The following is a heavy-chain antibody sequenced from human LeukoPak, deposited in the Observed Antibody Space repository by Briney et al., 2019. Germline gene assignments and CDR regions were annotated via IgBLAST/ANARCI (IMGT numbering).Heavy chain of an antibody. J-gene: IGHJ4*02. Sequence: GGSLRLSCAASGFNFSSYAMSWVRQAPGKGLEWVSAISGSGGSTYYADSVKGRFTISRDNSKNTLYLQMNSLGAEDTAVYYCVRGAPFSRAGFDYWGQGTLVTVSS. CDR1: GFNFSSYA. V-gene: IGHV3-23*01. CDR2: ISGSGGST. CDR3: VRGAPFSRAGFDY.